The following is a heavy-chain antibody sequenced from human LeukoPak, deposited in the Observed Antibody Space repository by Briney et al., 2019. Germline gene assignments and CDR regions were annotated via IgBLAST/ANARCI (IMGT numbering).Heavy chain of an antibody. V-gene: IGHV4-59*01. CDR3: VRDRELNY. Sequence: PSETLSLTCTVSGGSISIYYWSWIRQPPGKGLEWIGYIYNSGSTNYNPSLKSRVTISVDTSKNQFSLKLTSVTAAGTAVYYCVRDRELNYWGQGTLVTVSS. CDR2: IYNSGST. J-gene: IGHJ4*02. CDR1: GGSISIYY. D-gene: IGHD3-10*01.